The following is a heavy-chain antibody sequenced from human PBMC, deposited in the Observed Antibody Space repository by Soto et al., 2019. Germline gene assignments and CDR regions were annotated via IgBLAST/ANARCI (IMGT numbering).Heavy chain of an antibody. Sequence: PGGSLRLSCAASGFTFSSYWMHWVRQAPGKGLVWVSRINSDGSSTSYADSVKGRFTISRDNAKNTLYLQMNSLRAEDTAVYYCARDGYCSSTSCYAGIFHMDVWGKGTTVTVSS. CDR2: INSDGSST. CDR1: GFTFSSYW. CDR3: ARDGYCSSTSCYAGIFHMDV. D-gene: IGHD2-2*01. J-gene: IGHJ6*03. V-gene: IGHV3-74*01.